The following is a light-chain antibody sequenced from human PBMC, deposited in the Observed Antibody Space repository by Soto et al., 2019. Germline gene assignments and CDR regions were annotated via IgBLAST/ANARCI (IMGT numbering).Light chain of an antibody. CDR2: DAS. CDR1: QSVYNY. V-gene: IGKV3-11*01. J-gene: IGKJ4*01. Sequence: EIVLTQSPGTLSLSPGERATLSCRASQSVYNYLAWYQQKPGQAPRLLIFDASNRATGIPARFSGSGSETDFTLTISSREPEDFAVYYCQQRSNWPPLTFGGGTKVDIK. CDR3: QQRSNWPPLT.